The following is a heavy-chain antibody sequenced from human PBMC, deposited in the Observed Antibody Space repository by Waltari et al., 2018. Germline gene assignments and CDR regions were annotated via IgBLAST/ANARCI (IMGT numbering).Heavy chain of an antibody. CDR2: IIPIFGTA. CDR1: GGTFSSYA. J-gene: IGHJ3*02. Sequence: QVQLVQSGAEVKKPGSSVKVSCKASGGTFSSYAISWVRQAPGQGLEWMGGIIPIFGTANYAQKFHGRVTITTDSSTSTAYMELSCLRSEDTAVYYCATRVLNSYDSSGYYFDAFDIWGQGTMVTVSS. CDR3: ATRVLNSYDSSGYYFDAFDI. V-gene: IGHV1-69*05. D-gene: IGHD3-22*01.